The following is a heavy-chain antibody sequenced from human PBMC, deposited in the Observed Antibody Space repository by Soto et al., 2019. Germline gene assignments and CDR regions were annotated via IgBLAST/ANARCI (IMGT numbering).Heavy chain of an antibody. D-gene: IGHD6-13*01. V-gene: IGHV3-30*18. J-gene: IGHJ6*02. CDR1: GFTFSSYG. Sequence: GGSLRLSCAASGFTFSSYGMHWVRQAPGKGLEWVAVISCDGSNKYYADSVKGRFTISRDNSKNTLYLQMNSLRAEDTAVYYCAKSNQQYSSSWYPMVYYYYYGMDVWGQGTTVTSP. CDR2: ISCDGSNK. CDR3: AKSNQQYSSSWYPMVYYYYYGMDV.